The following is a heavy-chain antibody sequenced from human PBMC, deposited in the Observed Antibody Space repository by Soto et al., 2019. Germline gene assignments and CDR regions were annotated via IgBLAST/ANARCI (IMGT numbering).Heavy chain of an antibody. CDR2: IYYSGST. V-gene: IGHV4-39*01. CDR1: GGSISSSSYY. CDR3: ARHTPAISISDH. D-gene: IGHD2-15*01. J-gene: IGHJ4*02. Sequence: QLQLQESGPGLVKPSETLSLTCTVSGGSISSSSYYWGWIRQPPGKGLEWIGSIYYSGSTYYNPSLKSRFTRSVDTAKNQFSLKLSSVPAADTAVYYCARHTPAISISDHWGQGTLVTVSS.